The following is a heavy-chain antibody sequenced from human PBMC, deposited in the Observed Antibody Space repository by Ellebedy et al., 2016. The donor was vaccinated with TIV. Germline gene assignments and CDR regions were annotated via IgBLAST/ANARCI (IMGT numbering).Heavy chain of an antibody. CDR3: ARLRQSRDRSHWYFDL. D-gene: IGHD1-14*01. CDR1: GGSFSSYY. V-gene: IGHV4-4*07. J-gene: IGHJ2*01. CDR2: IFMSGST. Sequence: SETLSLTXTVSGGSFSSYYWSWIRQSAGNGLEWIGRIFMSGSTSYNPSLKNRLTMSVDASTTQVSLNLSSVTAADTAVYFCARLRQSRDRSHWYFDLWGRGTLVTVSS.